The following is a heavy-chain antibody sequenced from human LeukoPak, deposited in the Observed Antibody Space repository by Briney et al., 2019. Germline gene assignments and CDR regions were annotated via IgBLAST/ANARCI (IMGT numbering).Heavy chain of an antibody. J-gene: IGHJ4*02. V-gene: IGHV3-15*01. CDR2: IKSRADGGIS. CDR1: GFTFSNAW. Sequence: GGSLRLSCAASGFTFSNAWMTWVRQAPGKGLEWVGRIKSRADGGISDYAEPVKGRFTFSRDDSKNTLYLLMNGLKTEDTAVYYCTTTYHYDSSPGSFDYWGRGTLVTVSS. D-gene: IGHD3-22*01. CDR3: TTTYHYDSSPGSFDY.